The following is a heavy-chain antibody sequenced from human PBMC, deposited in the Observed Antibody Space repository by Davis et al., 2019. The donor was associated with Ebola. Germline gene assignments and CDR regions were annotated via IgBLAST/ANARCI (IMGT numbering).Heavy chain of an antibody. CDR1: GVSITNGDYY. D-gene: IGHD6-19*01. J-gene: IGHJ1*01. CDR2: IYDSGIT. CDR3: ATVIRGWASAY. V-gene: IGHV4-30-4*01. Sequence: MPSETLSLTCTVSGVSITNGDYYWSWIREHPGKGREWIGYIYDSGITHYNPSLQSRLIISVDTSKNHFSLTLDSVTVADTAIYYCATVIRGWASAYWGQGSRVTVSS.